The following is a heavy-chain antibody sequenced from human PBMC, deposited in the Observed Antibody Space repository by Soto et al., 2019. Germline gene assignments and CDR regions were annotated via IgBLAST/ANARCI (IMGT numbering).Heavy chain of an antibody. CDR1: GFTFSSYA. J-gene: IGHJ1*01. Sequence: GSLSLSCAASGFTFSSYAMSWVLQAPGKGLEWVSAISGSGGSTYYADSVKGRFTISRDNSKNTLYLQMNSLRAEDTAVYYCAKVAVAGIYFQHWGQGTLVTVSS. D-gene: IGHD6-19*01. CDR2: ISGSGGST. V-gene: IGHV3-23*01. CDR3: AKVAVAGIYFQH.